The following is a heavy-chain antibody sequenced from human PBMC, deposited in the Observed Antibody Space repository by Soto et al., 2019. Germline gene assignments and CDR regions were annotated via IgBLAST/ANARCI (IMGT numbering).Heavy chain of an antibody. CDR3: ARDGLNGDYERDYYYYYGMDV. Sequence: GASVKVSCKASGYTFTSYGISWVRQAPGQGLEWMGWISAYNGNTNYAQKLQGRVTMTTDTSTSTAYMELRSLRSDDTAVYYCARDGLNGDYERDYYYYYGMDVWGQGTTVTAP. CDR2: ISAYNGNT. CDR1: GYTFTSYG. J-gene: IGHJ6*02. V-gene: IGHV1-18*01. D-gene: IGHD4-17*01.